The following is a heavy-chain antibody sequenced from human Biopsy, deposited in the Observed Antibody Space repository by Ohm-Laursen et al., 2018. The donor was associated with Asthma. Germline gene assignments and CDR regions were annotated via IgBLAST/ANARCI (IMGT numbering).Heavy chain of an antibody. CDR2: LIPVLGTP. Sequence: SSVKVSCKASGDSFSNYAISWVRQAPGPGLEWMGGLIPVLGTPDHAQMFEGRVTITADESTSTAYMELSSLSSEDTAVYYCARGYSGSDRIVYYYSGLEVWGQG. V-gene: IGHV1-69*01. CDR1: GDSFSNYA. J-gene: IGHJ6*02. D-gene: IGHD5-12*01. CDR3: ARGYSGSDRIVYYYSGLEV.